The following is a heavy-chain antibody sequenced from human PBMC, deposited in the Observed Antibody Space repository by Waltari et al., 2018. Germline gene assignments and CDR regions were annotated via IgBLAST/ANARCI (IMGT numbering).Heavy chain of an antibody. V-gene: IGHV4-34*01. D-gene: IGHD3-22*01. CDR2: INHSGST. J-gene: IGHJ4*02. CDR1: GGSFRGYS. CDR3: ARGKYYTDDNGYYQRAALDF. Sequence: QVQLHQWGAGLFKPSETLSLTCAVYGGSFRGYSWPLHRQSPGKGLEWIGEINHSGSTNYNPSLESRVIISVDTSKNQFFLNLTSVTTADTAVYYCARGKYYTDDNGYYQRAALDFWGQGALITVSS.